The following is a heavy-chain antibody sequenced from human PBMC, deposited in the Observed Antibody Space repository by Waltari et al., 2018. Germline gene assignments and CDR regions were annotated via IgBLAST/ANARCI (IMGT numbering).Heavy chain of an antibody. D-gene: IGHD3-3*01. CDR2: INANNGDT. Sequence: QVQLVQSGAEVKKPGASVKVSCKASGYTFTDYYVHWVRQAPGQGLEWMGRINANNGDTDDAQKFKGRVTMTRDTSLDTADMELSRLRSDDTAEYYCAKGGPAIFGVLNTKRFDCWGQGTPVTVSS. CDR1: GYTFTDYY. J-gene: IGHJ4*02. V-gene: IGHV1-2*06. CDR3: AKGGPAIFGVLNTKRFDC.